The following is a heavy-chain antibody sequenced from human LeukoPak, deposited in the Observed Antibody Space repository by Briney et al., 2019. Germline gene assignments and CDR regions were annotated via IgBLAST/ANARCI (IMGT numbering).Heavy chain of an antibody. CDR3: ARVCYDSSGYYYGSWYYFDY. Sequence: SETLSLTCTVSGGSISSSSYYWGWIRQPPGKGLEWIGSIYYSGSTYYNPSLKSRVTISVDTSKNQFSLKLSSVTAADTAVYYCARVCYDSSGYYYGSWYYFDYWGQGTLVTVSS. CDR2: IYYSGST. J-gene: IGHJ4*02. D-gene: IGHD3-22*01. CDR1: GGSISSSSYY. V-gene: IGHV4-39*01.